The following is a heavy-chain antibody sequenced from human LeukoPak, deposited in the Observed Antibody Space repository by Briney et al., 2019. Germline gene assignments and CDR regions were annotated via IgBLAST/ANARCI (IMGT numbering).Heavy chain of an antibody. CDR1: GFSFSSYT. CDR3: AALERVDY. J-gene: IGHJ4*02. CDR2: ITSGSTI. V-gene: IGHV3-21*01. Sequence: RAGGSLRLSCAASGFSFSSYTMNWVRQAPGKGLQWVSFITSGSTIYYADSVKGRFTISRDNAKTSLYLQMNSLRAEDTAVYYCAALERVDYWGQGTLVTVPS. D-gene: IGHD1-1*01.